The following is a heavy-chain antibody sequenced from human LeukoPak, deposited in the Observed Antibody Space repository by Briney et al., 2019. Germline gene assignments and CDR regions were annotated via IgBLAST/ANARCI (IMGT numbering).Heavy chain of an antibody. CDR2: VNSDGSST. J-gene: IGHJ4*02. Sequence: GGSLRLSCAASGFTFSNYWMHWVRHAPGTGLVWVSRVNSDGSSTSHADSVKGRFTISRDNAKNTLYLQMNSLRAEDTAVYYCARAGLVGAHIDYWGQGTLVTVSS. D-gene: IGHD1-26*01. V-gene: IGHV3-74*01. CDR1: GFTFSNYW. CDR3: ARAGLVGAHIDY.